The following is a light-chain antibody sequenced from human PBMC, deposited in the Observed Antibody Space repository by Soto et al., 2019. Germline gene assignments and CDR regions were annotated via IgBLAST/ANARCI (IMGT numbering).Light chain of an antibody. J-gene: IGLJ2*01. CDR1: SSNIGAGYD. V-gene: IGLV1-40*01. Sequence: QSVLTQPTSVSGAPGQRVTISCTGSSSNIGAGYDVHWYQQLPGTAPKLLIYGNSNRPSGVPDRCSGSKSGTSASLAITGLQAEDDADYYCQYYDSSLSGSVFGGGTKLTVL. CDR2: GNS. CDR3: QYYDSSLSGSV.